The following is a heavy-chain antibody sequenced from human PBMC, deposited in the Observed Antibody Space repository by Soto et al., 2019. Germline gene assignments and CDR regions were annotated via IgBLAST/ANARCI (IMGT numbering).Heavy chain of an antibody. CDR3: ARGSGSYSGYYYSGMDV. V-gene: IGHV1-18*01. CDR2: ISAYNGNT. J-gene: IGHJ6*02. D-gene: IGHD1-26*01. Sequence: ASVKVSCKASGYTFPSYGISWVRQAPGQGLEWMGWISAYNGNTSYAQKLQGRVTMTTDTSTSTAYMELRSLRSDDTAVYYCARGSGSYSGYYYSGMDVWGQGTTVTVSS. CDR1: GYTFPSYG.